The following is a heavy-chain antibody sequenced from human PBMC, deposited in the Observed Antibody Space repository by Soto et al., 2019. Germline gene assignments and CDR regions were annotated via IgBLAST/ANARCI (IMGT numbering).Heavy chain of an antibody. Sequence: QVQLVESRGGLVKPGESLRVSCAASGFSFRDYFMSWIRQAPGKGLEWVSYIGPYGNTIYYADSVKGRFTISRDDAKNSLYLHMNSLRAEDTAVYYCARDDYTYGVYWGQGSLVTVSS. CDR2: IGPYGNTI. J-gene: IGHJ4*02. V-gene: IGHV3-11*01. CDR1: GFSFRDYF. CDR3: ARDDYTYGVY. D-gene: IGHD3-3*01.